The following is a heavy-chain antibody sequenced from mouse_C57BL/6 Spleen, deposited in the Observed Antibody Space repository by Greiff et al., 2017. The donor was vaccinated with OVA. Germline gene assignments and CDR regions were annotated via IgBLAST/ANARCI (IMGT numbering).Heavy chain of an antibody. V-gene: IGHV1-55*01. CDR3: ARGGGNYYLDY. Sequence: QVQLQQPGAELVKPGASVKMSCKASGYTFTSYWITWVRQRPGQGLEWIGNIYPGGGSTNYHEKFKSKSTLTVDTPSSTAYMQHSSLTSEYSAVYYCARGGGNYYLDYGGQGTTLTVSS. J-gene: IGHJ2*01. D-gene: IGHD2-1*01. CDR2: IYPGGGST. CDR1: GYTFTSYW.